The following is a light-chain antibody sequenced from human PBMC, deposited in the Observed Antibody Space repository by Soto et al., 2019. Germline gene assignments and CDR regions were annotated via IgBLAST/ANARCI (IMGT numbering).Light chain of an antibody. V-gene: IGKV1-27*01. J-gene: IGKJ1*01. CDR3: QKYNSAPQT. CDR2: AAS. CDR1: QGIIDY. Sequence: DIQMTQSPSSLSASVGDRVTISCQASQGIIDYLAWYQQKPGKPPKLLIYAASTLQSGVPSRFSGSGAGTDFTLTISDLQPEDVATYFCQKYNSAPQTFGPGTKVEIK.